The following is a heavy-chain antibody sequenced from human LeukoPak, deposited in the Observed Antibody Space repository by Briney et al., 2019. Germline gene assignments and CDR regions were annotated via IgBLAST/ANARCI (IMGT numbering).Heavy chain of an antibody. D-gene: IGHD1-14*01. Sequence: PSETLSLTSTVSGGSISSYYWSWIRQPPGKGLEWIGYIYYSGSTNYNPSLKSRVTISVDTSKDQFSLKLSSVTAADTAVYYCARDRLRDDSGRGPGKRGYYYYYMDVWGKGTTVTVSS. CDR3: ARDRLRDDSGRGPGKRGYYYYYMDV. CDR2: IYYSGST. V-gene: IGHV4-59*01. CDR1: GGSISSYY. J-gene: IGHJ6*03.